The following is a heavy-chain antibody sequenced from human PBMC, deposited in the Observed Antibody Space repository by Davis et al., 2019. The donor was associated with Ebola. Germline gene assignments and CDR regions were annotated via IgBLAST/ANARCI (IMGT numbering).Heavy chain of an antibody. CDR3: ARSRGEQLEGEWFDP. CDR2: ISYDGSNK. CDR1: GFTFSNYG. V-gene: IGHV3-30*03. Sequence: PGGSLRLSCAASGFTFSNYGMYWVRHTPGKGLEWEAVISYDGSNKYYADSVKGRFTISRDNSKNTLYLQMNSLRAEDTAVYYCARSRGEQLEGEWFDPWGQGTLVTVSS. J-gene: IGHJ5*02. D-gene: IGHD6-6*01.